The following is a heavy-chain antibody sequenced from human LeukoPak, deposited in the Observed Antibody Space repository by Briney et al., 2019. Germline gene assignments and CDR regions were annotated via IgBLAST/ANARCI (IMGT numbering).Heavy chain of an antibody. J-gene: IGHJ6*02. V-gene: IGHV3-33*01. CDR3: ARDGDYYDSSGYPTYYYYYGMDV. CDR1: GFTFSSYG. Sequence: PGGSLRLSCAAFGFTFSSYGMHWVRQAPGKGLEWVAVIWYDGSNKYYADSVKGRFTISRDNSKNTLYLQMNSLRAEDTAVYYCARDGDYYDSSGYPTYYYYYGMDVWGQGTTVTVSS. D-gene: IGHD3-22*01. CDR2: IWYDGSNK.